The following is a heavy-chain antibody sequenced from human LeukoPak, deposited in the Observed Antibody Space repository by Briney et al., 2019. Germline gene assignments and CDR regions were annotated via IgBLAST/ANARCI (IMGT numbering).Heavy chain of an antibody. CDR3: ARESWDRGYSYGDGY. J-gene: IGHJ4*02. CDR2: IYYSGST. V-gene: IGHV4-59*01. D-gene: IGHD5-18*01. CDR1: GGSISSYY. Sequence: PSETVSLTCTVSGGSISSYYWSWVRQPPGKGLGWIGYIYYSGSTNYNPSLKSRVTISVDTSKNQFSLKLSSVTAADTAVYYCARESWDRGYSYGDGYWGQGTLVTVSS.